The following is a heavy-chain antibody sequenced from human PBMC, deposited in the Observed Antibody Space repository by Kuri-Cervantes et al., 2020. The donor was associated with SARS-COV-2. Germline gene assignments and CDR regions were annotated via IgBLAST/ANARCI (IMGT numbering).Heavy chain of an antibody. J-gene: IGHJ1*01. D-gene: IGHD3-10*01. Sequence: ASVKVSCKVSGYTLTDLSMHWVRQAPGKGLEWMGGFDPEDGETIYAQKFQGRVTMTEDTSTDTAYMELSSLRPEDTAVYYCARDLHKADWGYGSGSYYNAKGSFQHWGQGTLVTVSS. CDR1: GYTLTDLS. CDR3: ARDLHKADWGYGSGSYYNAKGSFQH. V-gene: IGHV1-24*01. CDR2: FDPEDGET.